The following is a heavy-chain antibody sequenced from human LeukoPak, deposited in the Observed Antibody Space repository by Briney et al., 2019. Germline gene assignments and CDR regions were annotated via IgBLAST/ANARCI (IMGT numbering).Heavy chain of an antibody. CDR1: GFTLSSYS. J-gene: IGHJ4*02. D-gene: IGHD3-22*01. Sequence: GGSLRLSRAASGFTLSSYSMNWVRQAPGKGLEWVSSISSSSSYIHYTDSVKGRFTISRDNTKKSLYLQMNSLSAEDTAVYYCARDRYDRSGYYDYWGQGTLVTVSS. CDR2: ISSSSSYI. CDR3: ARDRYDRSGYYDY. V-gene: IGHV3-21*01.